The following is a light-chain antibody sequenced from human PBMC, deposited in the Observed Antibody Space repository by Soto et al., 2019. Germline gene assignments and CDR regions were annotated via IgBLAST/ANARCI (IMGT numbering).Light chain of an antibody. J-gene: IGKJ1*01. Sequence: DVILTQSPLSLPVTLGQPSSISCRSSQSLVFTNGNTYLNWFQQRPGQSPRRLIYKVSNRDSGVQDRFSGSGADTEFTLTIARVEAEDVAIYYCMQGINWPPTFGQGTKVDIK. CDR1: QSLVFTNGNTY. CDR3: MQGINWPPT. V-gene: IGKV2-30*01. CDR2: KVS.